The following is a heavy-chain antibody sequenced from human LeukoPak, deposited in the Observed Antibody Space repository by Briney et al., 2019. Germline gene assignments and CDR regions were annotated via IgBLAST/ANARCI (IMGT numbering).Heavy chain of an antibody. CDR2: IQYDGSKK. CDR1: GFTFSSNG. CDR3: AKDIGSYYDY. Sequence: GGSLRLSCVASGFTFSSNGMHWVRQAPGKGLEWVTFIQYDGSKKYYADSVKGRLTISRDNSKNTLYLEMNSLRAEDTAVYYCAKDIGSYYDYWGQGTLVTVSS. D-gene: IGHD3-10*01. J-gene: IGHJ4*02. V-gene: IGHV3-30*02.